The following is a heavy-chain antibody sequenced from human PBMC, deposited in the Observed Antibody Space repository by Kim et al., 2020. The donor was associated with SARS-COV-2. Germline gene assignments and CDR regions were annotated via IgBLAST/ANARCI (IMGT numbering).Heavy chain of an antibody. D-gene: IGHD1-1*01. CDR3: GRHISYRGTDV. CDR1: GLTLSDHY. Sequence: GGSLRLSCVVSGLTLSDHYIDWVRLTPGVGLEWLGRTRDKANGYSTSYAASVKGRFTVSRDPLKNSAFLQMNSLQREDTGVYYCGRHISYRGTDVWGQGTTVTVSS. CDR2: TRDKANGYST. J-gene: IGHJ6*02. V-gene: IGHV3-72*01.